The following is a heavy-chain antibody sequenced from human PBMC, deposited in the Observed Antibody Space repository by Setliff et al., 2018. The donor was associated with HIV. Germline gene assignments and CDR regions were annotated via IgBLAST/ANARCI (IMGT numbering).Heavy chain of an antibody. CDR2: INPHSGVT. J-gene: IGHJ5*01. V-gene: IGHV1-2*06. CDR1: GYSFTGYW. CDR3: AKASDFGGTKNWCDY. D-gene: IGHD4-17*01. Sequence: GASVKVSCKASGYSFTGYWMHWVRQAHGQGLEWMGRINPHSGVTNYAQKFQCRVTMTRYTSIATAYKDLSRLTSDDTAVYSCAKASDFGGTKNWCDYWGQGTLVTVSS.